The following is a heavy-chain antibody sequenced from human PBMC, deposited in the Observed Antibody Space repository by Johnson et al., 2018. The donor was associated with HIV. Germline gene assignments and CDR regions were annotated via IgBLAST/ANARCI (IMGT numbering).Heavy chain of an antibody. V-gene: IGHV3-30*18. J-gene: IGHJ3*02. CDR2: ISYDGSEK. Sequence: HVQLVESGGGLVQPGGSLRLSCAASGLNFSDYCMHWVRQAPGKGLEWVAVISYDGSEKYFADSVKGRFTISRDSSKNTLYLQMNSLRAEDTAVYYCAKRSGSYAFDIWGQGTMVTVSS. CDR1: GLNFSDYC. D-gene: IGHD3-22*01. CDR3: AKRSGSYAFDI.